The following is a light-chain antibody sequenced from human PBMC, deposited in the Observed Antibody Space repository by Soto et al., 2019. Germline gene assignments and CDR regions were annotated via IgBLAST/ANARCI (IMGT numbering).Light chain of an antibody. CDR3: ETWDSNTRV. V-gene: IGLV4-60*02. CDR1: SGHSSYI. CDR2: LESSGRY. J-gene: IGLJ2*01. Sequence: QPVLTQSSSASASLGSSVKLTCTLSSGHSSYIIAWHQQQPGKAPRYLMKLESSGRYSKGSGVPDRFSGSSSGADRYLTISNLQFEDEADYYCETWDSNTRVFGGGTKVTVL.